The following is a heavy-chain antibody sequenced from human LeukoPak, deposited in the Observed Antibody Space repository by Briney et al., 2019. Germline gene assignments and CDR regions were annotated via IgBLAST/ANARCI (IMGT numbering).Heavy chain of an antibody. D-gene: IGHD3-22*01. Sequence: GGSLRLSCAASGFSFAQYMMYWVRQAPGQGQEWVSLITWDGGTTYYAGSVKGRFTISRDNSKNSLYLQMNSLRSEDTALYYCAKDYGNYRGSDYWGQGTLVTVSS. CDR2: ITWDGGTT. CDR3: AKDYGNYRGSDY. J-gene: IGHJ4*02. V-gene: IGHV3-43*01. CDR1: GFSFAQYM.